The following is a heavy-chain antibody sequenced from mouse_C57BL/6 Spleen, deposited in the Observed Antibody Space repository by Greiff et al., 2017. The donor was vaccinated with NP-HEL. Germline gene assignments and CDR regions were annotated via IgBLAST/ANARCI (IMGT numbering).Heavy chain of an antibody. CDR1: GFTFSDYG. CDR3: ASGGSFHGFAY. J-gene: IGHJ3*01. CDR2: ISSGSSTI. V-gene: IGHV5-17*01. Sequence: EVQVVESGGGLVKPGGSLKLSCAASGFTFSDYGMHWVRQAPEKGLEWVAYISSGSSTIYYADTVKGRFTISRDNAKNTLFLQMTRLRSEDTAMYYCASGGSFHGFAYWGQGTLVTVSA. D-gene: IGHD3-1*01.